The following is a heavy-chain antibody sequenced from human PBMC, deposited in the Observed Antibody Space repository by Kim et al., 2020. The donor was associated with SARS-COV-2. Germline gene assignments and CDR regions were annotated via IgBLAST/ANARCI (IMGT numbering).Heavy chain of an antibody. V-gene: IGHV3-23*01. CDR2: IGTGGITT. Sequence: GGSLRLSCAASGFTFSSNAMRWVRQAPGKGLEWVSTIGTGGITTFYADSVKGRFTVSRDNSKNTLYVQMNSLRADDTAVYYCAKVVSGYFDSWGLGTLVT. CDR3: AKVVSGYFDS. CDR1: GFTFSSNA. J-gene: IGHJ5*01. D-gene: IGHD6-13*01.